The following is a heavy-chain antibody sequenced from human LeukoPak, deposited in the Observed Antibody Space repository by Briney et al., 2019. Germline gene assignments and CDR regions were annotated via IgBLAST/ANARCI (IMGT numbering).Heavy chain of an antibody. V-gene: IGHV5-51*01. D-gene: IGHD1-1*01. CDR2: IYPGDSNT. CDR3: ATSLFTTGMDV. Sequence: GESLKISCKGSGYSFISYWIGWVRQMPGKGLEWMGIIYPGDSNTRYSPSFLGQVTISADKSISTAYLQWSGLKASDTAMYYCATSLFTTGMDVWGKGTTVTVSS. CDR1: GYSFISYW. J-gene: IGHJ6*04.